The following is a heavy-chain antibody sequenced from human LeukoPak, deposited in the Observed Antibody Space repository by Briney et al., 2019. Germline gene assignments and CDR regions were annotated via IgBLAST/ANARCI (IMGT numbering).Heavy chain of an antibody. CDR2: INTNTGNP. CDR1: GYTFTSYA. V-gene: IGHV7-4-1*02. Sequence: ASVKVSCKASGYTFTSYAMNWVRQAPGQGLEWMGWINTNTGNPTYAQGFTGRFVFSLDASVSTAYLQISSLKAEDTVVYYCARDPYYYDSSGSEGAFDYWGQGTLVTVSS. CDR3: ARDPYYYDSSGSEGAFDY. D-gene: IGHD3-22*01. J-gene: IGHJ4*02.